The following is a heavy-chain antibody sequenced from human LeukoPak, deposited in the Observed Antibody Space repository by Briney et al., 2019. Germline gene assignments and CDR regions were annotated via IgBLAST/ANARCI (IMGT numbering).Heavy chain of an antibody. V-gene: IGHV4-59*01. J-gene: IGHJ4*02. D-gene: IGHD3-10*01. CDR2: IYYSGST. CDR1: GGSISSYY. CDR3: ARESSYYYGSGSYYNDYFDY. Sequence: SGTLSLTCTVSGGSISSYYWSWIRQPPGKGLERIGYIYYSGSTNYNPSLKSRVTISVDTSKNQFSLKLSSVTAADTAVYYCARESSYYYGSGSYYNDYFDYWGQGTLVTVSS.